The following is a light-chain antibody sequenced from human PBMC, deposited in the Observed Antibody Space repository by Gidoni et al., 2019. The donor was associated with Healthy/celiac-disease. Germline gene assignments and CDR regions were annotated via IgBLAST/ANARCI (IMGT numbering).Light chain of an antibody. CDR3: QQRSNWPPLT. CDR2: DAS. J-gene: IGKJ4*01. CDR1: QSVSSY. Sequence: IVFTQSPATLSLSPGERATLSCRASQSVSSYLAWDQQKPGQAPRLLIYDASNRATGIPARFSGSGSGTDFTLTISSLEPEDFAVYYCQQRSNWPPLTFGGGTKVEIK. V-gene: IGKV3-11*01.